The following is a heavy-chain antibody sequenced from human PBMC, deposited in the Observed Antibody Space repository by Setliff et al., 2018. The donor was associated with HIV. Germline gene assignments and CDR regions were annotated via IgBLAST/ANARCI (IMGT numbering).Heavy chain of an antibody. V-gene: IGHV1-2*04. CDR2: INPNSGGT. CDR3: ARGRAMISSPELDAFDI. CDR1: GYTFTGYY. Sequence: ASVKVSCKASGYTFTGYYMHWVRQAPGQGLEWMGWINPNSGGTNYAQKFQGWVTMTRDTSISTAYMELSRLRSDDTAVYYCARGRAMISSPELDAFDIWGQGTMVTVSS. J-gene: IGHJ3*02. D-gene: IGHD3-22*01.